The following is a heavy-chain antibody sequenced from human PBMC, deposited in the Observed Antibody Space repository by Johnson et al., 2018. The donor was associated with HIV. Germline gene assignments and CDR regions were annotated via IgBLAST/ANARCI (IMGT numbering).Heavy chain of an antibody. CDR1: GFTFDDYG. D-gene: IGHD4-23*01. CDR3: AKDRRSFYGGKAADVFDI. V-gene: IGHV3-30*02. Sequence: SGFTFDDYGMSWVRQAPGKGLEWVSFIRYDGSNKYYADSVKGRFTISRDNSKNTLYLQMDSLRGEDTAVYYCAKDRRSFYGGKAADVFDIWGQGTMVTVSS. J-gene: IGHJ3*02. CDR2: IRYDGSNK.